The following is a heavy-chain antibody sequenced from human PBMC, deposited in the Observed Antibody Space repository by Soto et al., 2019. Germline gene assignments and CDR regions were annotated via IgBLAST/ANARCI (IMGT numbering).Heavy chain of an antibody. D-gene: IGHD4-17*01. CDR3: ARDTLPPHYGVHYYYYGMDV. CDR2: INPSGGST. J-gene: IGHJ6*02. V-gene: IGHV1-46*01. CDR1: GYTFTSYY. Sequence: ASVKVSCKASGYTFTSYYMHWVRQAPGQGLGWMGIINPSGGSTSYAQKFQGRVTMTRDTSTSTVYMELSSLRSEDTAVYYCARDTLPPHYGVHYYYYGMDVWGQGTTVTVSS.